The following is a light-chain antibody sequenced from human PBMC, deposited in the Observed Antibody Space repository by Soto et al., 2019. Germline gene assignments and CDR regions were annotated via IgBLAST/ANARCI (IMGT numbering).Light chain of an antibody. V-gene: IGLV1-51*02. Sequence: QSVLTQPPSVSAAPGQKVTISCSGTNSNIGNNYVCGYQQVPGTAPQLLFYENDKRPSEIHDRFPVSKSGTSATLAITGLRTGDEADYYCGTWDSSLSAAVFGGGSQLTVL. J-gene: IGLJ7*01. CDR2: END. CDR1: NSNIGNNY. CDR3: GTWDSSLSAAV.